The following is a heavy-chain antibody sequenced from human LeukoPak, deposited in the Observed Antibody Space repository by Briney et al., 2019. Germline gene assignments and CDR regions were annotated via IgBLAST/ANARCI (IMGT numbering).Heavy chain of an antibody. CDR1: GGTFSSYA. CDR3: ARVGRDYGGNSGEGSPFDP. J-gene: IGHJ5*02. D-gene: IGHD4-23*01. Sequence: ASVKVSCKASGGTFSSYAISWVRQAPGQGLEWMGIINPSGGSTSYAQRSQGRVTMTRDTSTSTVYMELSSLRSEDTAVYYCARVGRDYGGNSGEGSPFDPWGQGTLVTVSS. CDR2: INPSGGST. V-gene: IGHV1-46*03.